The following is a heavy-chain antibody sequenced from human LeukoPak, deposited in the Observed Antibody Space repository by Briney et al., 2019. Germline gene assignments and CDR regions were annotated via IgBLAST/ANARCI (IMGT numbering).Heavy chain of an antibody. CDR3: ARAYSSSGHLMLTGDI. CDR1: GYTFTSYA. Sequence: ASVKVSCKASGYTFTSYAMNWVRQAPGQGLEWMGWINTNTGNPTYAQGFTGRFVFSLDTSVSAASLQISSLKAEDTAVYYCARAYSSSGHLMLTGDIWGQGTMVTVSS. J-gene: IGHJ3*02. V-gene: IGHV7-4-1*02. D-gene: IGHD6-13*01. CDR2: INTNTGNP.